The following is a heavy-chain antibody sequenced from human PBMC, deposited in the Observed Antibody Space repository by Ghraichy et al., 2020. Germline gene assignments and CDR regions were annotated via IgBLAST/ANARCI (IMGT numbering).Heavy chain of an antibody. Sequence: SETLSLTCTVSGGSISSYYWSWIRQPPGKGLEWIGYIYYSGSTNYNPSLKSRVTISVDTSKNQFSLKLSSVTAADTAVYYCARHYGPYYDFWSGYYLLEESPSGSAWGPYYYYYMDVWGKGTTVTVSS. D-gene: IGHD3-3*01. J-gene: IGHJ6*03. CDR3: ARHYGPYYDFWSGYYLLEESPSGSAWGPYYYYYMDV. CDR1: GGSISSYY. V-gene: IGHV4-59*08. CDR2: IYYSGST.